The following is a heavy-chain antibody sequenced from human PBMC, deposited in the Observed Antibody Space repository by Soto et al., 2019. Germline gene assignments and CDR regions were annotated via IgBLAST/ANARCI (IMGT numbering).Heavy chain of an antibody. D-gene: IGHD3-10*01. CDR1: GFTFRNFV. V-gene: IGHV3-23*01. Sequence: EEQVLESGGDLVQPGGSLRLSCAASGFTFRNFVMTWVRQGPGKGLEWVSAISSTGGHTYYADSVKGRFTISRDNSKNTLYLQINSLRAEDTATYFCAKGLLMIREGPDSFNIWGRGTMVTVSS. CDR2: ISSTGGHT. CDR3: AKGLLMIREGPDSFNI. J-gene: IGHJ3*02.